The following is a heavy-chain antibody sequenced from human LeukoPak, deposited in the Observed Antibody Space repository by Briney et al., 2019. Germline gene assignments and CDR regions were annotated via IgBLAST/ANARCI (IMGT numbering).Heavy chain of an antibody. J-gene: IGHJ4*02. CDR1: GGTFSSYA. V-gene: IGHV1-69*13. CDR2: IIPIFGTA. D-gene: IGHD3-22*01. Sequence: SVKVSCKASGGTFSSYAISWVRQAPGQGLEWMGGIIPIFGTANYAQKFQGRVTITADESTSTAYMELSSLRSEDTAVYYCARWKRSGYHFDYWGQGTLVTVSS. CDR3: ARWKRSGYHFDY.